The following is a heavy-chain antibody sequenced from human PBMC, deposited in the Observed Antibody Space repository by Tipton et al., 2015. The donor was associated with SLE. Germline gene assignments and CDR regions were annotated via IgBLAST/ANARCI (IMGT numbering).Heavy chain of an antibody. Sequence: TLSLTCTVSGGSISSSIDFGGWIRQPPGKGLEWIGSMFYSGRTSYNPSLKSRVSISVDTSKNQFFLKLSSVTAADTAVYYCARVLGVVKSYYMDVWGKGTTVTVSS. CDR1: GGSISSSIDF. J-gene: IGHJ6*03. D-gene: IGHD3-3*01. CDR3: ARVLGVVKSYYMDV. CDR2: MFYSGRT. V-gene: IGHV4-39*07.